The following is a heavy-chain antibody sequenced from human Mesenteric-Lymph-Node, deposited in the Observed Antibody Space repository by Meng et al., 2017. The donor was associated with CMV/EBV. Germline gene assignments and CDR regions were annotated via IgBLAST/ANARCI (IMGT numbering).Heavy chain of an antibody. CDR2: ITGTGYST. Sequence: GGSLRLSCTASGFSFSSFAMTWVRQTPGRGLEWVSSITGTGYSTKYADSVKGRFAISRDDSKNTVYLQMNSLTAEDTAVYYCATSQLLWERFEHWCQGTLVTVSS. V-gene: IGHV3-23*01. CDR3: ATSQLLWERFEH. CDR1: GFSFSSFA. D-gene: IGHD1-1*01. J-gene: IGHJ1*01.